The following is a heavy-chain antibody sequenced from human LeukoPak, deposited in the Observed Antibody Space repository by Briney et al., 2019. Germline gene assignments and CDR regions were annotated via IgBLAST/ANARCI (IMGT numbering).Heavy chain of an antibody. J-gene: IGHJ3*02. CDR2: ISGSGGFT. V-gene: IGHV3-23*01. D-gene: IGHD2-15*01. CDR1: GFTFSSYA. CDR3: AKVQAGYCSGGSCYSLKPYDAFDI. Sequence: GGSLRLSCAASGFTFSSYAMSWVRQAPGKGLEWVSGISGSGGFTYYADSVKGRFTISRDNSKNTLYLQMNSLRAEDTAVYYCAKVQAGYCSGGSCYSLKPYDAFDIWGQGTMVTVSS.